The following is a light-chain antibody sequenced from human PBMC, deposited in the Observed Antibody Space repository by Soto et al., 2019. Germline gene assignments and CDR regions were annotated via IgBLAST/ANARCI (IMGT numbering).Light chain of an antibody. V-gene: IGLV1-40*01. J-gene: IGLJ2*01. CDR3: QSYDSRLWGVV. CDR2: GNN. CDR1: SSNIGAGFD. Sequence: QPVLTQPPSVSGAPGQRVTISCTGSSSNIGAGFDVHWYQQVPGTAPKLLIFGNNNRPSGVPDRFSGSKSGTSASLAITGLQAEDETDYYCQSYDSRLWGVVFGGGTKVTVL.